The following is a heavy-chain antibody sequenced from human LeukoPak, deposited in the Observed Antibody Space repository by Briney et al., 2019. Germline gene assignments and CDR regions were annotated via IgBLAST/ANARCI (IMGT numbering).Heavy chain of an antibody. Sequence: PGGSLCPSPAASGFSFSTYATTWVRQAPGKGLEWVSAVGASGGSAYYADSVKGRFTISRDNSRDTLYLQMNSLRAEDTALYYCAKVTIASADTFDCWGQGTVATVSS. CDR1: GFSFSTYA. J-gene: IGHJ4*02. D-gene: IGHD6-13*01. CDR2: VGASGGSA. V-gene: IGHV3-23*01. CDR3: AKVTIASADTFDC.